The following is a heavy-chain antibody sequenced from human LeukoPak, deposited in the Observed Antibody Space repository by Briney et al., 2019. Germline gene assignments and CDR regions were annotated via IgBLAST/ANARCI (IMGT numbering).Heavy chain of an antibody. J-gene: IGHJ4*02. CDR2: ISAYNGNT. D-gene: IGHD6-19*01. CDR3: VRIINGWYYFDY. V-gene: IGHV1-18*01. CDR1: GYTFTSYG. Sequence: ASVKVSCKASGYTFTSYGISWVRQAPGQGLEWMGWISAYNGNTNYAQKLQGRVTMTTDTSTSTAYMELRSLRSDDTAVYYCVRIINGWYYFDYWGQGTLVTVSS.